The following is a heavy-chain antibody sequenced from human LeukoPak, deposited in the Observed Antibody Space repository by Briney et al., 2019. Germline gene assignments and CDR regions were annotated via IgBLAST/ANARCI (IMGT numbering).Heavy chain of an antibody. CDR3: TTDGDCSNTNCYSAFDI. V-gene: IGHV3-15*01. CDR2: IKSKTDGRTP. J-gene: IGHJ3*02. D-gene: IGHD2-2*02. Sequence: PGRSLRLSCAVSGFSFRNAWMGWVRQAPGKGLEWVGRIKSKTDGRTPAYGASVKGRFTISRDDSKNTVFLEMSSLKTEDTALYYCTTDGDCSNTNCYSAFDIWGQGTMVAVFS. CDR1: GFSFRNAW.